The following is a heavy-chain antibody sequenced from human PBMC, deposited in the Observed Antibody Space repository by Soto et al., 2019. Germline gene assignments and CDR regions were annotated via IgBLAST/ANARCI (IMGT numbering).Heavy chain of an antibody. Sequence: ASVKVSCKPSGYTFTAYYIHWVRQAPGQGLECMGWIDPRSGGTNYAQKFQGRVIMTRDTSINTAYMESSRLTSDDTAVYYCARDDYGAYAYWRQGTLVTVSS. CDR2: IDPRSGGT. CDR1: GYTFTAYY. J-gene: IGHJ4*02. V-gene: IGHV1-2*02. CDR3: ARDDYGAYAY. D-gene: IGHD4-17*01.